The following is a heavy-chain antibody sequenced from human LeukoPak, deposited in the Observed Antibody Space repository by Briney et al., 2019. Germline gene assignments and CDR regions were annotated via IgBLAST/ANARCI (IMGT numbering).Heavy chain of an antibody. D-gene: IGHD2-8*02. Sequence: ASVKVSCKASGFTFTTSAVQWVRQARGQRLEWIGRIVVGSGNTDHAQKFQGRLTITRDISTSTAYTELSSLTSDDTAVYYCAAVPNANAWYWDDAFDIWGQGTMVTVSS. CDR1: GFTFTTSA. CDR3: AAVPNANAWYWDDAFDI. CDR2: IVVGSGNT. V-gene: IGHV1-58*01. J-gene: IGHJ3*02.